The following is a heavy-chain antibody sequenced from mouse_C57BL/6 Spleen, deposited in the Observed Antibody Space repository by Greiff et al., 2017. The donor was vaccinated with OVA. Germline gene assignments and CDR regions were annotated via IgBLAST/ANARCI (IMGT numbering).Heavy chain of an antibody. J-gene: IGHJ4*01. V-gene: IGHV5-9*01. D-gene: IGHD6-1*01. CDR3: AGHRSAGMDY. CDR1: GFTFSSYT. Sequence: EVQLVQSGGGLVKPGGSLKLSCAASGFTFSSYTMSWVRQTPEKRLEWVATISGGGGNTYYPASVKGRFTISRDNAKNTMYLQMSSLRSEDTALYYYAGHRSAGMDYWGQGTSVTVSS. CDR2: ISGGGGNT.